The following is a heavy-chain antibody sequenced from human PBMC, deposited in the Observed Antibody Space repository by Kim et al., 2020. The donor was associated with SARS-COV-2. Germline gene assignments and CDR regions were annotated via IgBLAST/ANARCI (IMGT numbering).Heavy chain of an antibody. CDR3: ARDLGSEAAYYYDSSGYYSFDY. CDR2: ISAYNGNT. CDR1: GYTFTSYG. Sequence: ASVKVSCKASGYTFTSYGISWVRQAPGQGLEWMGWISAYNGNTNYAQKLQGRVTMTTDTSTSTAYMELRSLRSDDTAVYYCARDLGSEAAYYYDSSGYYSFDYWGQGTLVTVSS. D-gene: IGHD3-22*01. J-gene: IGHJ4*02. V-gene: IGHV1-18*01.